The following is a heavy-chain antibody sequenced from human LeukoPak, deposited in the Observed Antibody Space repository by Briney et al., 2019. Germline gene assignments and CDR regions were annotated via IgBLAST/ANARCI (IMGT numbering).Heavy chain of an antibody. D-gene: IGHD3-10*01. CDR2: IYFGDSDT. V-gene: IGHV5-51*01. CDR3: ARHPGRDGSGSYYGFGDY. Sequence: GESLKISCQGSGYSFTNYWVAWVRQMPGKGLEWMGMIYFGDSDTRYSPSFQGQVTISADKSITTAYLQWSSLKASDTAIYYCARHPGRDGSGSYYGFGDYWGQGTLVTVSS. J-gene: IGHJ4*02. CDR1: GYSFTNYW.